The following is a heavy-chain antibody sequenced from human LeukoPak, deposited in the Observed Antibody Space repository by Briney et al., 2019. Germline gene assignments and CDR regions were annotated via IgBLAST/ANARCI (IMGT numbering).Heavy chain of an antibody. CDR2: IYTSGRT. Sequence: SETLSLTCTVSGGSINSGTSYWSWIRQPAGEGLEWIGRIYTSGRTYYNPSLKSRVTISVDMSKNQFSLRLSSVTAADTAVYYCARDQWGGNYIHDAFDIWGQGTMVTASS. CDR1: GGSINSGTSY. V-gene: IGHV4-61*02. CDR3: ARDQWGGNYIHDAFDI. J-gene: IGHJ3*02. D-gene: IGHD4-23*01.